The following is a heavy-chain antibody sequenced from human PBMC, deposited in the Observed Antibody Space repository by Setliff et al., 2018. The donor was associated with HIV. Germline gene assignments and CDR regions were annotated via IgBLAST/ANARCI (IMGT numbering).Heavy chain of an antibody. CDR3: AHRVTDPVPYYDSSGYFDY. D-gene: IGHD3-22*01. CDR2: IYWDDFE. V-gene: IGHV2-5*02. J-gene: IGHJ4*02. CDR1: GFSLSSNGEA. Sequence: TLVNPTQALTLTCTFSGFSLSSNGEAVGWIRQPPGGALEWLAIIYWDDFEHFNPSLQNRLIITKDASKNQAVLTMTNMDPADTATYYCAHRVTDPVPYYDSSGYFDYWGQGTLVTVSS.